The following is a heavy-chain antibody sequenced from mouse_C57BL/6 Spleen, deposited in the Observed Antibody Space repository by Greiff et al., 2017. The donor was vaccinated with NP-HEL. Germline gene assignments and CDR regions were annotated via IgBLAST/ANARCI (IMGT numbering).Heavy chain of an antibody. Sequence: QVQLQQPGAELVRPGSSVKLSCKASGYTFTSYWMDWVKQRPGQGLEWIGNIYPSDSETHYNQKFKDKATLTVDKSSSTAYMKLSSLTSEDSAVYYCARTGIYYDYDDVDYWGQGTTLTVSS. V-gene: IGHV1-61*01. D-gene: IGHD2-4*01. J-gene: IGHJ2*01. CDR2: IYPSDSET. CDR3: ARTGIYYDYDDVDY. CDR1: GYTFTSYW.